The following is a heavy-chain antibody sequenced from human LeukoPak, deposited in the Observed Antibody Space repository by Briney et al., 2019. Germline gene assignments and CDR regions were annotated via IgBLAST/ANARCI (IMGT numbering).Heavy chain of an antibody. D-gene: IGHD3-10*01. Sequence: SGGSLRLSCGASGFTFSSYGMSWVRQAPGKGLEWVSSISDSGDRTFYADSVKGRFTISRDNSKNTLYLQMNSLRAEDTAVYYCANLVLLWFGELTDDAFDIWGQGTMVTVSS. J-gene: IGHJ3*02. V-gene: IGHV3-23*01. CDR2: ISDSGDRT. CDR1: GFTFSSYG. CDR3: ANLVLLWFGELTDDAFDI.